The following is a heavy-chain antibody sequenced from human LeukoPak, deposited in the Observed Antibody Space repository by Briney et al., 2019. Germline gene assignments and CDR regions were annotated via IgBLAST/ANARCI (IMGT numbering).Heavy chain of an antibody. CDR2: IYTSGST. D-gene: IGHD7-27*01. CDR3: ARTPWGFFDY. V-gene: IGHV4-61*02. J-gene: IGHJ4*02. Sequence: SETLSLTCTVSGGSISSGSYYWSWIRQPAGKGLEWIGRIYTSGSTNYNPSLKSRVTISVDTSKNQFSLKLSSVTAADTAVYYCARTPWGFFDYWGQGTLVTVSS. CDR1: GGSISSGSYY.